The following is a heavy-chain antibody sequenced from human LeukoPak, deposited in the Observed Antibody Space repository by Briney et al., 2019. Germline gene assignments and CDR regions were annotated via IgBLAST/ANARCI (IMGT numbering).Heavy chain of an antibody. J-gene: IGHJ4*02. V-gene: IGHV4-34*01. CDR3: ARDLTITFGGVIVNSSGFDY. D-gene: IGHD3-16*02. CDR2: INHSGST. CDR1: GGSFSGYY. Sequence: SETLSLTCAVYGGSFSGYYWSWIRQPPGKGLEWIGEINHSGSTNYNPSLKSRVTISVDTSKNQFSLKLSSVTAADTAVYYCARDLTITFGGVIVNSSGFDYWGQGTLVTVSS.